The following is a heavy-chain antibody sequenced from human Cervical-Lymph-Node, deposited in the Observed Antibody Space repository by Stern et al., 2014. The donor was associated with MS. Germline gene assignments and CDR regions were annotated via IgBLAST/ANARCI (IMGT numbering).Heavy chain of an antibody. J-gene: IGHJ4*02. CDR3: ARDGPPIHVAAAGSFFDF. D-gene: IGHD6-13*01. V-gene: IGHV1-46*01. Sequence: QVQLVQSGAEVRKPGDSVKISCMSSGYTFTDYYIRWVRPAPGQGLEWMGIADLSGGRASDAQRFKGQGIMTDGTSNTTAYMASSNLTSEDAAVYYCARDGPPIHVAAAGSFFDFWGQGTLVTVSS. CDR1: GYTFTDYY. CDR2: ADLSGGRA.